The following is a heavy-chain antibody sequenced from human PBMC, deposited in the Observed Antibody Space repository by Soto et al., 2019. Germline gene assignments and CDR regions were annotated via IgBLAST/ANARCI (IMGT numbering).Heavy chain of an antibody. V-gene: IGHV3-49*03. Sequence: GGSLRLSCTASGFTFGDYAMSWFRQAPGKGLEWVGFIRSKAYGGTTEYAASVTGRFTISRDDSKSIAYLQMNSLKIEDTAVYYCTRGPEYYDSSGNFDYWGQGTLVTVSS. CDR3: TRGPEYYDSSGNFDY. D-gene: IGHD3-22*01. CDR1: GFTFGDYA. J-gene: IGHJ4*02. CDR2: IRSKAYGGTT.